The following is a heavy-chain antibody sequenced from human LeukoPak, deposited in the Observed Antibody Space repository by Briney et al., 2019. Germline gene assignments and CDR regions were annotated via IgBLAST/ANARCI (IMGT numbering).Heavy chain of an antibody. V-gene: IGHV3-48*03. Sequence: PGGSLRLSCAASGFTFSSYEMNWVRQAPGKGLEWVSYIASGGGANRFYSESVKGRFTISRDNAKNSLYLHMNSLRAEDTAVYYCARMLGDSSSWYFIYYYYMDVWGKGTTVTVSS. J-gene: IGHJ6*03. CDR3: ARMLGDSSSWYFIYYYYMDV. CDR2: IASGGGANR. D-gene: IGHD6-13*01. CDR1: GFTFSSYE.